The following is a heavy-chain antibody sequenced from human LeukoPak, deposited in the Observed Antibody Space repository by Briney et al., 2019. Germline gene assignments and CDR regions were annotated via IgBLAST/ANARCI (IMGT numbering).Heavy chain of an antibody. CDR1: GFTLSSYA. Sequence: PGGSLRLSCAASGFTLSSYAMSWVRQAPGKGLEWVSGISGSGGSTYYADSVKGRFTISRDNSKNTLYLQMNSLRAEDTAVYYCAKGGGGLFDYWGQGTLVTVSS. V-gene: IGHV3-23*01. J-gene: IGHJ4*02. CDR2: ISGSGGST. D-gene: IGHD3-16*01. CDR3: AKGGGGLFDY.